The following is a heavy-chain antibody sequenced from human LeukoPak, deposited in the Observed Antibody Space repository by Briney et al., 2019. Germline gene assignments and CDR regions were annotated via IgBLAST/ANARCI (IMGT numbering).Heavy chain of an antibody. V-gene: IGHV1-18*04. CDR1: GYTFTGYY. J-gene: IGHJ5*02. Sequence: ASVKVSCKASGYTFTGYYMHWVRQAPGQGLEWMGWISAYNGNTNYAQKLQGRVTMTTDTSTSTAYMELRSLRSDDTAVYYCARSVAGTRRPQNWFDPWGQGTLVTVSS. D-gene: IGHD6-19*01. CDR3: ARSVAGTRRPQNWFDP. CDR2: ISAYNGNT.